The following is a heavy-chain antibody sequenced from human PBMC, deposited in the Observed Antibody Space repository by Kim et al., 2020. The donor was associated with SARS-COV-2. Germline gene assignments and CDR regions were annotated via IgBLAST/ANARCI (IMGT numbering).Heavy chain of an antibody. Sequence: YAAVSAYYADSVKSRFTISRDNSKNPLYLRMNSLRAEDTAVYSCARVNSWGQGTLVTVSS. CDR2: YAAVSA. J-gene: IGHJ5*02. V-gene: IGHV3-66*01. CDR3: ARVNS.